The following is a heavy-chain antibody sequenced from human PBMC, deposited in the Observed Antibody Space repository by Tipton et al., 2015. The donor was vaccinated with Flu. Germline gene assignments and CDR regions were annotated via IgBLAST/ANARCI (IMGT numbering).Heavy chain of an antibody. CDR2: INHSGST. CDR1: GGSFSGYF. D-gene: IGHD3-22*01. V-gene: IGHV4-34*01. J-gene: IGHJ4*02. Sequence: TLSLTCSVYGGSFSGYFWTWIRQPPGKGLEWIGEINHSGSTHYNSSLKSRVTMSVDSSKNPFSLQLTSVTAADTAVYYCARVSPRRVTAIVVVMLPEGYFDYWGQGSLVTVSS. CDR3: ARVSPRRVTAIVVVMLPEGYFDY.